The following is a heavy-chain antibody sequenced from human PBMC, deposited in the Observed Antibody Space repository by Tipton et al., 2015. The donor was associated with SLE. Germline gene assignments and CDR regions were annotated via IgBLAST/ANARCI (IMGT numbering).Heavy chain of an antibody. D-gene: IGHD5-18*01. Sequence: TLSLTCTVSGGSISNYYWSWIRQPPGRGLEWIGYIYYSGSTNYNPSLKSRATISVDTSKNQFSLKLSSVTAADTAVYYCARAGYSYDSGYYFDHWGQGTLVTVSS. CDR1: GGSISNYY. CDR2: IYYSGST. CDR3: ARAGYSYDSGYYFDH. V-gene: IGHV4-59*01. J-gene: IGHJ4*02.